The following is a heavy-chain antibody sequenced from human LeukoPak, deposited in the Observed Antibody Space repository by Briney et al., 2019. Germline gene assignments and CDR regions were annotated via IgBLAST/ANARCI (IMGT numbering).Heavy chain of an antibody. CDR2: ISVSGGST. J-gene: IGHJ4*02. CDR3: AKDLKPYYYGSGSYYSISPFDY. D-gene: IGHD3-10*01. Sequence: GGSLRLSCAASGFNFNTYAMSWVRQAPGKGLEWVSAISVSGGSTYYADSVEGRFTISRDNSKNTLYLQMNSLRAEDTAVYYCAKDLKPYYYGSGSYYSISPFDYWGQGTLVTVSS. CDR1: GFNFNTYA. V-gene: IGHV3-23*01.